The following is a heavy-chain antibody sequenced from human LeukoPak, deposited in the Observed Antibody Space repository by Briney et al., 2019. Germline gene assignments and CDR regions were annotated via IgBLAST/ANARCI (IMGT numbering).Heavy chain of an antibody. CDR2: ISYNGGST. V-gene: IGHV3-64*02. J-gene: IGHJ6*04. Sequence: PGGSLRLSCAASGFIFTNYAMHWVRQAPGGGLEYVSAISYNGGSTYYADSVKGRFTISRDNSKNTLYLQMGSLTAVDMGVYYCARRFAAQLAFVDVWGKGTTVTISS. CDR3: ARRFAAQLAFVDV. CDR1: GFIFTNYA. D-gene: IGHD3-3*02.